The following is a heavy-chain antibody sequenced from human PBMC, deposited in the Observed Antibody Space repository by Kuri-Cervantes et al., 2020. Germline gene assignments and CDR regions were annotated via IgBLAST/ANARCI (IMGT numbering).Heavy chain of an antibody. CDR3: ARSKLLWFGTFDY. V-gene: IGHV3-74*01. CDR1: GFTFSSFW. CDR2: INSDGSST. Sequence: GESLKISCAASGFTFSSFWMHWVRQAPGKGLVWVSRINSDGSSTSYADSVKSRFTISRDNAKNTLYLQMNSLRAEDTAVYYCARSKLLWFGTFDYCGQGTLVTVSS. J-gene: IGHJ4*02. D-gene: IGHD3-10*01.